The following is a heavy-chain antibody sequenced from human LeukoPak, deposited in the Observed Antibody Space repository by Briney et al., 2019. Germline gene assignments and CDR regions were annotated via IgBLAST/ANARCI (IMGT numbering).Heavy chain of an antibody. Sequence: GGYLSLSCAASGFTFSSYWLSWVRQAPGKGREWVANIKQDGSENYYVDSVKGRFTISRDNAKNSLYLQMNSLSAEDTAVYYCARVVITMVRGGQIYFDYWGQGTLVTVSS. CDR1: GFTFSSYW. CDR3: ARVVITMVRGGQIYFDY. J-gene: IGHJ4*02. D-gene: IGHD3-10*01. CDR2: IKQDGSEN. V-gene: IGHV3-7*01.